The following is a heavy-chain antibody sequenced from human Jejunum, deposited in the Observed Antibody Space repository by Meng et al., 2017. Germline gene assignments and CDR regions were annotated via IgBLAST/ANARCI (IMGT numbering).Heavy chain of an antibody. Sequence: EVQLLESGGGLVQPGGSVRRSCSASGFTFSTYAMSWVRQAPGKGLEWVSAISGRGGYTYYADSVKGRFTISRDNSRNTLYLQMSSLRAEDTAVYYCAKGAEYCSGGTCYLRYFQHWGQGTLVTVSS. CDR2: ISGRGGYT. D-gene: IGHD2-15*01. CDR3: AKGAEYCSGGTCYLRYFQH. J-gene: IGHJ1*01. V-gene: IGHV3-23*01. CDR1: GFTFSTYA.